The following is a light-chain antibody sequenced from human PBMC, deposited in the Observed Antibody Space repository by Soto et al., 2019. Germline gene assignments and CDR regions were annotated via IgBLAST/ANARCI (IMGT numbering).Light chain of an antibody. CDR2: GNS. V-gene: IGLV1-40*01. CDR1: SSNIGAGYD. CDR3: QSYASSLSGSVYV. J-gene: IGLJ1*01. Sequence: QLVLTQPPSVSGAPGQRVTISCTGSSSNIGAGYDVHWYQQLPGTAPKLLIYGNSNRPSGVPDRFSGSKSGTSASLAITGLQAEAEADYYCQSYASSLSGSVYVFGTGTKLTVL.